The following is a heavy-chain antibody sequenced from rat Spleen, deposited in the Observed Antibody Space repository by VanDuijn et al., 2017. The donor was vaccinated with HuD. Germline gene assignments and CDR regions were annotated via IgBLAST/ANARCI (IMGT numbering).Heavy chain of an antibody. CDR2: ISPSGVGT. V-gene: IGHV5-25*01. J-gene: IGHJ2*01. Sequence: EVQLVESDGGLVQPGRSLKLSCAASGFTFSDFYMAWVRQAPTTGLEWVASISPSGVGTSFRDSVKGRFTLSRYNAKNSLYLQMDSLRSEDTATYYCARRHFGYTDYFDYWGQGVMVTVSS. CDR1: GFTFSDFY. CDR3: ARRHFGYTDYFDY. D-gene: IGHD1-4*01.